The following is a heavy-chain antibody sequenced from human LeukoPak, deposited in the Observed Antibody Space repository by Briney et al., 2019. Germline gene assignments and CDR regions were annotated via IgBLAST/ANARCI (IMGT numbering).Heavy chain of an antibody. J-gene: IGHJ4*02. D-gene: IGHD4-17*01. CDR3: AKSTTVTQRGYFDY. CDR2: ISYDGSNK. V-gene: IGHV3-30*18. Sequence: PGGSLRLSCAASAFTFSSYGMHWVRQAPAKGLEWVAIISYDGSNKYYADSVKGRFTISRDNSKNTLYLQMNSLRAEDTAVYYCAKSTTVTQRGYFDYWGQGTLVTVSS. CDR1: AFTFSSYG.